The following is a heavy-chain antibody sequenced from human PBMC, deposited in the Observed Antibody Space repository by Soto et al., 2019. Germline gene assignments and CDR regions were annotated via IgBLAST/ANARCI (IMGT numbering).Heavy chain of an antibody. J-gene: IGHJ3*02. CDR1: GFIVSNTY. V-gene: IGHV3-66*01. D-gene: IGHD2-15*01. CDR2: ISNRGDT. Sequence: GGSLRLSCTASGFIVSNTYMNWVRQAPGKGLEWVSVISNRGDTHYADSVRGRFSLSRDIADNTLHLQMNNLRVEDTAVYYCAREPRYCRGGSCSITGDAFDIWGQGTMVTVSS. CDR3: AREPRYCRGGSCSITGDAFDI.